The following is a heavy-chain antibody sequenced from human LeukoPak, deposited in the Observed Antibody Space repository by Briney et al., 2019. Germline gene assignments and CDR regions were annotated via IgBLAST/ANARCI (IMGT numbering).Heavy chain of an antibody. D-gene: IGHD3-22*01. CDR2: MNPNSGNT. Sequence: GASLKVSCKASGYTFTSYDINWVRQATGQGLEWMGWMNPNSGNTGYAQKFQGRVTMTRNTSISTAYMELSSLRSEDTAVYHCARGPPREWLLLTFGWFYWGQGTLVTVSS. CDR1: GYTFTSYD. CDR3: ARGPPREWLLLTFGWFY. J-gene: IGHJ4*02. V-gene: IGHV1-8*01.